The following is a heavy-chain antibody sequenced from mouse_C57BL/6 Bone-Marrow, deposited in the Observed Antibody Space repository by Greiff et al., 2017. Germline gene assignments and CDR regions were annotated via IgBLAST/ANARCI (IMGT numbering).Heavy chain of an antibody. CDR1: GYTFTSYG. CDR2: IYPRSGNT. V-gene: IGHV1-81*01. CDR3: ARGGYDYDEGTWCAY. D-gene: IGHD2-4*01. Sequence: QVQLKESGAELARPGASVKLSCKASGYTFTSYGISWVKQRTGQGLEWIGEIYPRSGNTYYNEKFKGKATLTADKSSSTAYMELRSLTSEDSAVYFCARGGYDYDEGTWCAYWGQGTLVTVSA. J-gene: IGHJ3*01.